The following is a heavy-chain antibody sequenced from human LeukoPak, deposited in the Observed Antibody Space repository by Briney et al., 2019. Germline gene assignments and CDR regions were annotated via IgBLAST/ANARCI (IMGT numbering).Heavy chain of an antibody. J-gene: IGHJ4*02. Sequence: SQTLSLTCTVSGGSISSGSYHWSWIRQPAGKGLEWIGRIDTSGSSNYNPSLKSRVTISVDTSKNQFSLKLSSVTAADTAVYYCAREAVRATGDYWGQGTLVTVSS. CDR3: AREAVRATGDY. V-gene: IGHV4-61*02. D-gene: IGHD1-26*01. CDR2: IDTSGSS. CDR1: GGSISSGSYH.